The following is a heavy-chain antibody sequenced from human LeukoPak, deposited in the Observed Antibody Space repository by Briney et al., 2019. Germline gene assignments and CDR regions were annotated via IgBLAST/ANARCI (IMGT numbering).Heavy chain of an antibody. V-gene: IGHV1-18*04. J-gene: IGHJ4*02. CDR2: ISAYNGNT. CDR1: GYTFTYYY. Sequence: ASVKVSCKASGYTFTYYYMHWVRQAPGQGLEWMGWISAYNGNTNYAQKLQGRVTMTTDTSTSTAYMELRSLRSDDTAVYYCARGGALWFGVLFDYWGQGTLVTVSS. D-gene: IGHD3-10*01. CDR3: ARGGALWFGVLFDY.